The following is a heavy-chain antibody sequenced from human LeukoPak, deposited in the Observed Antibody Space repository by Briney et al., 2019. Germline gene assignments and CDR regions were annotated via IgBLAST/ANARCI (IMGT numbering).Heavy chain of an antibody. Sequence: SETLSLNCTVSGGSISSYYWSWIRQPPGKGLEWIGYIYYSGSTNYNPSLKGRVTISVDTSKNQFSLKLSSVTAADTAVYYCARDYYGSGFMDVWGQGTTVTVSS. CDR3: ARDYYGSGFMDV. V-gene: IGHV4-59*01. CDR1: GGSISSYY. CDR2: IYYSGST. J-gene: IGHJ6*02. D-gene: IGHD3-10*01.